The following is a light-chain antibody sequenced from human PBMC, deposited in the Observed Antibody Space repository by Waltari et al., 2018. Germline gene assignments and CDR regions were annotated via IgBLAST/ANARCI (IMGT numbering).Light chain of an antibody. Sequence: QSALTQPPSASGSPGQSVTISCTGTSRDVGGYTSVCWYQQHPGKAPKPMIYDVYKRPSGVPDRFSGSKSGSTASLTVSGLQAEDEADYYCSSYAGSNNLLFGGGTKLTVL. J-gene: IGLJ2*01. CDR2: DVY. CDR3: SSYAGSNNLL. V-gene: IGLV2-8*01. CDR1: SRDVGGYTS.